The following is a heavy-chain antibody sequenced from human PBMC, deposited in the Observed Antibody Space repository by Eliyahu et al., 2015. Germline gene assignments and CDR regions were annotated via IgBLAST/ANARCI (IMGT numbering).Heavy chain of an antibody. CDR2: MNPNSGNT. J-gene: IGHJ4*02. CDR1: GYTFSSYD. V-gene: IGHV1-8*01. D-gene: IGHD3-22*01. Sequence: QVQLVQSGAEVKKPGASVKVSCKTSGYTFSSYDINWVRQATGQGXEWMGWMNPNSGNTGYAQKFQGRVTMTSNTSIGTSYMELSSLRSEDTAVYYCARLTYYYDSSGYYRLYYFDYWGQGTLVTVSS. CDR3: ARLTYYYDSSGYYRLYYFDY.